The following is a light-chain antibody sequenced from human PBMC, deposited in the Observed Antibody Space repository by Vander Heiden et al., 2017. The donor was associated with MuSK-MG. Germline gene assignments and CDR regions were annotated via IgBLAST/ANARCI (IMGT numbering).Light chain of an antibody. J-gene: IGKJ1*01. Sequence: DIQMTQSPSTLSASVGDRVTITCRASQSISSWLAWYQQKPGKAPKLLIYDASRWESGVPSRFSGSGSGTEFTLTSSSLQPDDFATYYCQQDNSYGTFGQGTKVEIK. CDR1: QSISSW. CDR2: DAS. CDR3: QQDNSYGT. V-gene: IGKV1-5*01.